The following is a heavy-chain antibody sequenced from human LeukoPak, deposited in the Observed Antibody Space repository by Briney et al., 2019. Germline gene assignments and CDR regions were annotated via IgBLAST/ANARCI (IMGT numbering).Heavy chain of an antibody. CDR3: ASGTGLGFDY. CDR2: ISSSNSYT. V-gene: IGHV3-11*06. CDR1: GFTFSDYY. D-gene: IGHD1-26*01. J-gene: IGHJ4*02. Sequence: GGSLRLSCAASGFTFSDYYMSWIRQAPGKGLEWVSYISSSNSYTNYADSVKGRFTISRDNAKNSLYLQMNSLRAEDTAVYYCASGTGLGFDYWGQGTLVTVSS.